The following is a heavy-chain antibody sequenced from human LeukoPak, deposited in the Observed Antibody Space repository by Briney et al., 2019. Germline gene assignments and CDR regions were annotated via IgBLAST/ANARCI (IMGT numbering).Heavy chain of an antibody. CDR2: SMVKVYSRPA. Sequence: GGSLRLSCTTSGFTFGDYAMSWFRQAPGKGLEWVGFSMVKVYSRPATYAASVKDRSTISRDDSKSIVYLQMNSLKIEDTAVYYCTRGSYCSRSTCYRTLNWFDPWGQGTLVTVS. D-gene: IGHD2-2*01. CDR1: GFTFGDYA. V-gene: IGHV3-49*03. CDR3: TRGSYCSRSTCYRTLNWFDP. J-gene: IGHJ5*02.